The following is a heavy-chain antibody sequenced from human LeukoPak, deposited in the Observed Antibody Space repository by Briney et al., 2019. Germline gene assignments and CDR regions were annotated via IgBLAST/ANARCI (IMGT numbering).Heavy chain of an antibody. CDR2: ISGSGDNT. V-gene: IGHV3-23*01. J-gene: IGHJ4*02. CDR3: AKAPRVSRSWYYHY. CDR1: GFTFSSYA. Sequence: GGSLRLSCAASGFTFSSYAMSWVRQAPGKGLEWVSGISGSGDNTYYADSVKGRFTISRDNSKNTLYLQMNSLRAEDTAVYYCAKAPRVSRSWYYHYWGQGTLVTVSS. D-gene: IGHD1-26*01.